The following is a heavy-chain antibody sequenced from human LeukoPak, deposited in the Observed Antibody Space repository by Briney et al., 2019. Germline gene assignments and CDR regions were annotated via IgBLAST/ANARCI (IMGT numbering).Heavy chain of an antibody. J-gene: IGHJ4*02. V-gene: IGHV4-59*01. Sequence: KSSETLSLTCTVSGGSINNYYWSRMRQPPGKGLEWIGYIHYTGSTKYNPSLQSRVTISVDTSRNQISLKLSSVTAADTAVYFCARYRSSALDYWGQGALVTVSS. CDR2: IHYTGST. D-gene: IGHD6-19*01. CDR3: ARYRSSALDY. CDR1: GGSINNYY.